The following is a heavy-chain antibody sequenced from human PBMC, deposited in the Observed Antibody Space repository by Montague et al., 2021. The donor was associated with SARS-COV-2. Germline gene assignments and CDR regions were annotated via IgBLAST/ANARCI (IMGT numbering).Heavy chain of an antibody. V-gene: IGHV4-34*01. CDR3: AREGIGCNSCLGY. Sequence: ETLSLTCAVYGGSLSGYYWSWIRQAPGKGLEWIGEINHSRSTNYNPSLKSRVTTSLDTSKNQFSLNLSSVTAADTAVYYCAREGIGCNSCLGYWGQGTLVTVSS. D-gene: IGHD2-2*01. CDR1: GGSLSGYY. J-gene: IGHJ4*02. CDR2: INHSRST.